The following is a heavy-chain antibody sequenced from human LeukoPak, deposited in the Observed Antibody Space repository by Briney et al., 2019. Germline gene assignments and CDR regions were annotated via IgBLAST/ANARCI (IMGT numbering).Heavy chain of an antibody. CDR3: AKAPVVAGFYMDV. Sequence: GGSLRLSCAASGFTFSSYGMHWVRQAPGKGLEWVAFIRYDGSNKYYADSVKGRFTISRDNSKNTLYLQMNSLRAEDTAVYFCAKAPVVAGFYMDVWGKGTTVTVSS. CDR1: GFTFSSYG. J-gene: IGHJ6*03. CDR2: IRYDGSNK. V-gene: IGHV3-30*02.